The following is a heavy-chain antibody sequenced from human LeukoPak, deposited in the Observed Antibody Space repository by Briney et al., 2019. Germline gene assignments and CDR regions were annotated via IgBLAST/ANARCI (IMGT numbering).Heavy chain of an antibody. CDR3: AKEVEDYGDYVFPLDY. Sequence: PGGSLRLSCAASGFTFSSYGMHWVRQAPGKGLEWVAVISYDGSNKYYADSVKGRFTISRDNSKNTLYLQMNSLRAEDTAVYYCAKEVEDYGDYVFPLDYWGQGTLVTVSS. D-gene: IGHD4-17*01. CDR1: GFTFSSYG. V-gene: IGHV3-30*18. CDR2: ISYDGSNK. J-gene: IGHJ4*02.